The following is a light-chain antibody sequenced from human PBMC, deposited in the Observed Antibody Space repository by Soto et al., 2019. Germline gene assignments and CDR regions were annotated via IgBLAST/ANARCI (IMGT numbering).Light chain of an antibody. V-gene: IGKV3-11*01. CDR1: QSVSSY. CDR3: QQRSNWPLT. CDR2: DAS. J-gene: IGKJ4*01. Sequence: EIVLTQSPATLSLSPGERATLSCRASQSVSSYLAWYQQKPGQAPRLLIYDASNRATGIPARFSGSGSGTDFTLTISSLEPEDCAVYYCQQRSNWPLTFGGGTKVDMK.